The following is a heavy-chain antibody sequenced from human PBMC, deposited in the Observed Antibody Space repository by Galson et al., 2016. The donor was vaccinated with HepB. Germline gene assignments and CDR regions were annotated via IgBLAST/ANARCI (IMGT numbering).Heavy chain of an antibody. J-gene: IGHJ6*03. CDR1: GYSFGSYW. V-gene: IGHV5-51*01. D-gene: IGHD3-9*01. CDR3: ARHETGYRGGFDDYFYYMDV. CDR2: IYPGDSDT. Sequence: QSGAEVKKPGESLKISCKASGYSFGSYWIGWLRQMPGKGLEWMGIIYPGDSDTKYSPSFRGRVTISVDKSISTAYLQWSSLKASDSAMYYCARHETGYRGGFDDYFYYMDVWGKGTTVTVSS.